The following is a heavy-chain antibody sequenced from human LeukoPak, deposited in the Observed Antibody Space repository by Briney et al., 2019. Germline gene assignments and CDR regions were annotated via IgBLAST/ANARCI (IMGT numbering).Heavy chain of an antibody. J-gene: IGHJ3*02. Sequence: ASVKVSCKASGYTFTGYYMHWLRQAPGQGFEWMGRINPNSGGTNYAQKFQGRVTMTRDTSISTAYMELSRLRSDDTAVYYCAKPNVLLWFGQEDAFDIWGQGTMVTVSS. V-gene: IGHV1-2*06. D-gene: IGHD3-10*01. CDR3: AKPNVLLWFGQEDAFDI. CDR1: GYTFTGYY. CDR2: INPNSGGT.